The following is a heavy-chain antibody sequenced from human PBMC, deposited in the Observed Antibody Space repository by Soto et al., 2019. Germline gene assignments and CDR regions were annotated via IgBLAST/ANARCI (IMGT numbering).Heavy chain of an antibody. V-gene: IGHV3-33*01. CDR3: ARVGYCSGGSCPNHYYYYYYGMDV. CDR1: GFTFSSYG. D-gene: IGHD2-15*01. CDR2: IWYDGSNK. J-gene: IGHJ6*02. Sequence: GGSLRLSCAASGFTFSSYGMHWVRQAPGKGLEWVAVIWYDGSNKYYADSVKGRFTISRDNSKNTLYLQMNSLRAEDTAVYYCARVGYCSGGSCPNHYYYYYYGMDVWGQGTTVTVSS.